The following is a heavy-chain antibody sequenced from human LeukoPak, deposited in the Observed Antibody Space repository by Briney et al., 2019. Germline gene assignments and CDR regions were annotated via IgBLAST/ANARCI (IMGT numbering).Heavy chain of an antibody. CDR1: GESFSGYY. V-gene: IGHV4-34*01. J-gene: IGHJ3*02. Sequence: PSETLSLTCAVYGESFSGYYWSWIRQPPGKGLEWIGEIKHSGITNYNPSLKSRVTIAVDTSKNQFSLKLSSVTAADTAVYYCARTGYSSGWPHPGDAFDIWGQGTMVTVSS. CDR2: IKHSGIT. D-gene: IGHD6-19*01. CDR3: ARTGYSSGWPHPGDAFDI.